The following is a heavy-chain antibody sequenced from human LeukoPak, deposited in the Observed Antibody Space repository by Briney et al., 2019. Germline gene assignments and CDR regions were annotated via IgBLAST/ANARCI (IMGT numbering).Heavy chain of an antibody. CDR3: AKYHNPDSTGPFH. D-gene: IGHD3-22*01. CDR1: GFTFSSYA. V-gene: IGHV3-23*01. CDR2: ISGSGGST. J-gene: IGHJ4*02. Sequence: PGGSLRLSCAASGFTFSSYAMSWVRQAPGKGLEWVSAISGSGGSTHYAESVRGRFIISRDNSKNTLYLQMNSLRAGDTALYFCAKYHNPDSTGPFHWGQGTLVTASS.